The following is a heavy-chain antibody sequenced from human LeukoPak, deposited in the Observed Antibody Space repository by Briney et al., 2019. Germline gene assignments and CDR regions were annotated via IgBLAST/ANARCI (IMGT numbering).Heavy chain of an antibody. CDR2: ISYDGSNK. J-gene: IGHJ4*02. CDR3: ARDTVTTRGWYYFDY. CDR1: GFTFSSYA. Sequence: PGGSLRLSCAASGFTFSSYAMHWVRQAPGKGLEWVAVISYDGSNKYYADSVKGRFTISRDNSKNTLYLQMNSLRAEDTAVYYCARDTVTTRGWYYFDYWGQGTLVTVSS. D-gene: IGHD4-17*01. V-gene: IGHV3-30-3*01.